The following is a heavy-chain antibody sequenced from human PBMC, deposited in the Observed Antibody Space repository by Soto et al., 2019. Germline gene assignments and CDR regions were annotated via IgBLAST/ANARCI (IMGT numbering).Heavy chain of an antibody. J-gene: IGHJ4*02. CDR3: ARGGSSGWIGCDY. Sequence: QVQLVQSGAEVKKPGSSVKVSCKASGGTFSSYTISWVRQAPGQGLEWMGRIIPILGIANYAQKFQGRVTITADKSTSTAYMELSSLRSEDTAVYYCARGGSSGWIGCDYWGQGTLVTVSS. V-gene: IGHV1-69*02. D-gene: IGHD6-19*01. CDR2: IIPILGIA. CDR1: GGTFSSYT.